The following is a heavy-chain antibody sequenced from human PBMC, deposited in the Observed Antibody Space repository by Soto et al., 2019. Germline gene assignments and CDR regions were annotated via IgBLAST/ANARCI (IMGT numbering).Heavy chain of an antibody. V-gene: IGHV4-31*03. D-gene: IGHD3-22*01. Sequence: QVQLQESGPGLVKPSQTLSLTCTVSGGSISSGGYYWSWIRQHPGKGLEWIGYIYYSGSTYYNPSLKSRVTSTXXTXKSXFPLKLSSVTAADTAVYYCAREGGYPSFGYYGMDVWGQGTTVTVSS. CDR1: GGSISSGGYY. CDR3: AREGGYPSFGYYGMDV. CDR2: IYYSGST. J-gene: IGHJ6*02.